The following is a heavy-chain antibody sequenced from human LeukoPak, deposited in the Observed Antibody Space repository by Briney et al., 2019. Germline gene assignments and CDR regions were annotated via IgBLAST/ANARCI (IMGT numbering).Heavy chain of an antibody. J-gene: IGHJ5*02. CDR2: ISAYNGNT. V-gene: IGHV1-18*01. CDR3: ARVPLRFLEWAYPGLDWFDP. D-gene: IGHD3-3*01. Sequence: EASVKVSCKASGYTFTSYGISWVRQAPGQGLEWMGWISAYNGNTNYAQKLQGRVTMTTDTSTSTAYMELRSLRSDDTAVYYCARVPLRFLEWAYPGLDWFDPWGQGTLVTVSS. CDR1: GYTFTSYG.